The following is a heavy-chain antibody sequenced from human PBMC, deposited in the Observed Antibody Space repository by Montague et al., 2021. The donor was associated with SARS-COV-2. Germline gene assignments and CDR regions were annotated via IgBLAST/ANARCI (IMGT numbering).Heavy chain of an antibody. D-gene: IGHD4-17*01. CDR1: GFTFRDYY. J-gene: IGHJ4*02. CDR2: LSATTGYT. Sequence: SLRLSCVASGFTFRDYYMGWIRQAPGKGLEWISYLSATTGYTNNADSVKGRFTISRDNAKNSLFLYMNSLRAEDTAVYYCARMDYGDPNSGYYFDNWGLGTPVTVSS. V-gene: IGHV3-11*03. CDR3: ARMDYGDPNSGYYFDN.